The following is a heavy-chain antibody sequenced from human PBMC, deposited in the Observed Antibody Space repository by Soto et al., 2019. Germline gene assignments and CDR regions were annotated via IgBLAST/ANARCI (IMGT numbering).Heavy chain of an antibody. D-gene: IGHD6-13*01. Sequence: ASVKVSCKASGGTFSSYAISWVRQAPGQGLEWMGGIIPIFGTANYAQKFQGRVTITADESTSTAYMELSSLRSEDTAVYYCARDRGLYSSSWYVFDYWGQGTLVTVSS. J-gene: IGHJ4*02. V-gene: IGHV1-69*13. CDR2: IIPIFGTA. CDR1: GGTFSSYA. CDR3: ARDRGLYSSSWYVFDY.